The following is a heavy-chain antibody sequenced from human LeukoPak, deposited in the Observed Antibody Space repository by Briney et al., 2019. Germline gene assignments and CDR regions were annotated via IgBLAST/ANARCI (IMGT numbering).Heavy chain of an antibody. CDR1: GFTFSSYA. J-gene: IGHJ4*02. CDR2: ISGSGGST. CDR3: ANSYYDSSGYYPTNYFDY. D-gene: IGHD3-22*01. Sequence: GASLRLSCAASGFTFSSYAMSWVRQAPGKGLEWGSAISGSGGSTYYADSVKGRFTISRDNSKNTLYLQMNSLRAEDTAVYYCANSYYDSSGYYPTNYFDYWGQGTLVTVSS. V-gene: IGHV3-23*01.